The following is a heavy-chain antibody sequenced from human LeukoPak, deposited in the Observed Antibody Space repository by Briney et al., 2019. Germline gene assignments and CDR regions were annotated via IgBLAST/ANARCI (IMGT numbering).Heavy chain of an antibody. J-gene: IGHJ4*02. Sequence: GGSLRLSCAASGFTFSSYAMSWVRQAPGKELEWVSAISGSGGSTYYADSVKGRFTISRDNSKNTLYLQMNSLRAEDTAVYYCAKDLGAYSSSPSDYWGQGTLVTVSS. D-gene: IGHD6-6*01. V-gene: IGHV3-23*01. CDR2: ISGSGGST. CDR1: GFTFSSYA. CDR3: AKDLGAYSSSPSDY.